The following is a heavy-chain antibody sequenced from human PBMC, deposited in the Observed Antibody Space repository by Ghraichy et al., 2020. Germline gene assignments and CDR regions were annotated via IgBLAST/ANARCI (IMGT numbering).Heavy chain of an antibody. V-gene: IGHV3-33*01. CDR3: ARVSFETVVTATPYYYYGMDV. CDR2: IWYDGSNK. Sequence: GGSLRLSCAASGFTFSSYGMHWVRQAPGKGLEWVAVIWYDGSNKYYADSVKGRFTISRDNSKNTLYLQMNSLRAEDTAVYYCARVSFETVVTATPYYYYGMDVWGQGTTVTVSS. D-gene: IGHD2-21*02. J-gene: IGHJ6*02. CDR1: GFTFSSYG.